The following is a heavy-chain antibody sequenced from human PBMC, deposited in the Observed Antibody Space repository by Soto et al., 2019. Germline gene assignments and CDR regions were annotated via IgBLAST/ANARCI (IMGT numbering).Heavy chain of an antibody. CDR3: ARGGGSGWYKVYFFDY. CDR2: INPNSGGT. D-gene: IGHD6-19*01. Sequence: QVQLVQSGAEVKKPGASVKVSCKASGYTFTGYYMHWVRQAPGQGLEWMGRINPNSGGTSYAQKFQGRVTMTRDTSISTAYMELSRLRSDDTAVYYCARGGGSGWYKVYFFDYWGQGTLVTVSS. V-gene: IGHV1-2*02. J-gene: IGHJ4*02. CDR1: GYTFTGYY.